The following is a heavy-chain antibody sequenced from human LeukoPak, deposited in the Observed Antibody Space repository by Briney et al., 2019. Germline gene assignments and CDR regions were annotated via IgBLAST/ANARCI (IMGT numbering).Heavy chain of an antibody. CDR3: ARGITMVRGVTQIYYYGMDV. Sequence: SETLSLTCTVSGGSISSGDYYWSWIRQPPGKGLEWIGYIYYSGSTYYNPSLRSRVTISVDTSKNQFSLKLRSVTAADTAAYYCARGITMVRGVTQIYYYGMDVWGKGTTVTVSS. CDR2: IYYSGST. CDR1: GGSISSGDYY. D-gene: IGHD3-10*01. J-gene: IGHJ6*04. V-gene: IGHV4-30-4*01.